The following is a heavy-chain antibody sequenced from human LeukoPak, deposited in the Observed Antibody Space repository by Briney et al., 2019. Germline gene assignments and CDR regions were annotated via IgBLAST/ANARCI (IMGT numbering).Heavy chain of an antibody. CDR1: GYTFTSYG. CDR3: ARSYGSGSYYTNYYGTDV. Sequence: ASVKVSCKASGYTFTSYGISWVRQAPGQGLEWMGWISAYNGNTNYAQKLQGRVTMTTDTSTSTAYMELRSLRSDDTAVYYCARSYGSGSYYTNYYGTDVWGQGTTVTVSS. V-gene: IGHV1-18*01. D-gene: IGHD3-10*01. CDR2: ISAYNGNT. J-gene: IGHJ6*02.